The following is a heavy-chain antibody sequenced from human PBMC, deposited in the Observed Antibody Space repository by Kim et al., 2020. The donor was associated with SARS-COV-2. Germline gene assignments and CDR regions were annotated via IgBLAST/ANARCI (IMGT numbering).Heavy chain of an antibody. V-gene: IGHV3-23*01. D-gene: IGHD2-15*01. CDR2: ISGSGGST. CDR3: AKDGVVAYYYYYMDV. CDR1: GFTFSSYA. J-gene: IGHJ6*03. Sequence: GGSLRLSCAASGFTFSSYAMSWVRQAPGKGLEWVSAISGSGGSTYYADSVKGRFTISRDNSKNTLYLQMNSLRAEDTAVYYCAKDGVVAYYYYYMDVWGKGTTVTVSS.